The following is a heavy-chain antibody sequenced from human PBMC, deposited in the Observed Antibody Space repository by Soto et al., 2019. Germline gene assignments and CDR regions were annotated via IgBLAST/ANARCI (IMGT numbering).Heavy chain of an antibody. J-gene: IGHJ4*02. CDR3: ATVSGPSDYFDY. V-gene: IGHV3-15*01. Sequence: PGVSLRLSCAASGITFSNAWMGWVRQAPGKGLEWVGRIRSKIDGGTTDYTAPVKGRFTISRDDSKATLYLQMNSLKTEDTAVYYCATVSGPSDYFDYWGQGALVTVSS. CDR2: IRSKIDGGTT. D-gene: IGHD3-3*01. CDR1: GITFSNAW.